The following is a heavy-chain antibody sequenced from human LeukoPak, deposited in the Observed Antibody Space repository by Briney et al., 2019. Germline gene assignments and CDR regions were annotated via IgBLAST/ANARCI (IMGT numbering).Heavy chain of an antibody. CDR3: ARDSAGSSYQTEYFQH. CDR2: INPSGGST. CDR1: GYTFTSYY. V-gene: IGHV1-46*01. D-gene: IGHD2-15*01. Sequence: GASVKVSCKASGYTFTSYYMHWVRQAPGQGLEWMGIINPSGGSTSYAQKFQGRVTMTRDTSTSTVYMELSSLRSEDTAVYYCARDSAGSSYQTEYFQHWGQGTLVTVSS. J-gene: IGHJ1*01.